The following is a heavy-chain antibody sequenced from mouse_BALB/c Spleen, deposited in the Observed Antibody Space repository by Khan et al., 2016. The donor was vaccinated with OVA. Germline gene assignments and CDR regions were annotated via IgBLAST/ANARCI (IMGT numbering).Heavy chain of an antibody. CDR2: ISDGGSYT. CDR3: ARAGYVGFAY. Sequence: EVELVESGGGLVKPGGSLKLSCAASGFTFSDYYMYWVRQTPEKRLEWVATISDGGSYTYYPDSVKGRFTISRDNAKNNLYLQISSLKSEDTARYYCARAGYVGFAYWGQGTLVTVSA. CDR1: GFTFSDYY. D-gene: IGHD2-2*01. V-gene: IGHV5-4*02. J-gene: IGHJ3*01.